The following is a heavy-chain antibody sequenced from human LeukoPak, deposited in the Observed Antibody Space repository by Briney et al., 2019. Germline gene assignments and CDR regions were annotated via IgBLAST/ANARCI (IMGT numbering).Heavy chain of an antibody. V-gene: IGHV3-11*01. Sequence: PGGSLRLSCAASGFTFSDYYMSWIRQAPGKGLEWVSYISSSGSTIYYADSVKGRFTISRDNAKNSLYLQMNSLRAEDTAVYYCARDLRWIPQAYGMDVWGQGTTVTVSS. J-gene: IGHJ6*02. CDR1: GFTFSDYY. CDR2: ISSSGSTI. D-gene: IGHD5-18*01. CDR3: ARDLRWIPQAYGMDV.